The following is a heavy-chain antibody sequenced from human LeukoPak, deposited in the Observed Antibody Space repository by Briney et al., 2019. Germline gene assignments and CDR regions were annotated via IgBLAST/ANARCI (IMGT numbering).Heavy chain of an antibody. V-gene: IGHV4-38-2*02. Sequence: PSETLSLTCTVSGYSISSGYYGGWIRQPPGKGLEWIGSIYHTGSTYYNPSLKSRATISVDKSKNQLSLKVTSVTAADTAMYYCARDSKSTADAFDIWGQGTMVTVSS. CDR3: ARDSKSTADAFDI. J-gene: IGHJ3*02. CDR2: IYHTGST. CDR1: GYSISSGYY. D-gene: IGHD5/OR15-5a*01.